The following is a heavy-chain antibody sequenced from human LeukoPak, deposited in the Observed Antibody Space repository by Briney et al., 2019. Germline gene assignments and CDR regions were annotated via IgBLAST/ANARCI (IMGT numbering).Heavy chain of an antibody. D-gene: IGHD3-10*01. J-gene: IGHJ6*02. CDR1: GYTFTSYY. CDR3: ARVFGADYYYYGMDV. CDR2: INPSGGST. Sequence: ASVKVSRKASGYTFTSYYMHWVRQAPGQGLEWMGIINPSGGSTSYAQKFQGRVTMTRDTSTSTVYMELSSLRSEDTAVYYCARVFGADYYYYGMDVWGQGTTVTVSS. V-gene: IGHV1-46*01.